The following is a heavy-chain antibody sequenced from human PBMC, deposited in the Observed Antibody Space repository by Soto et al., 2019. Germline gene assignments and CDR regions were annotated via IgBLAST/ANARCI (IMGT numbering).Heavy chain of an antibody. V-gene: IGHV3-30-3*01. CDR1: GFTFSSYA. CDR3: ARGVRPDFYYYGMDV. CDR2: ISYDGSNK. J-gene: IGHJ6*02. Sequence: GGSLRLSCAASGFTFSSYAMHWVRQAPGKGLEWVAVISYDGSNKYYADSVKGRFTISRDNSKNTLYLQMNSLRAEDTAVYYCARGVRPDFYYYGMDVWGQGTTVTVSS. D-gene: IGHD3-10*01.